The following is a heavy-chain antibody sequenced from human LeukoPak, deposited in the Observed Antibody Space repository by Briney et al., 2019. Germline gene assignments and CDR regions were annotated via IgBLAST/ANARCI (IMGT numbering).Heavy chain of an antibody. CDR3: ARDPDYYGSGSQMDY. CDR2: IYSGGST. V-gene: IGHV3-53*01. J-gene: IGHJ4*02. Sequence: PGGSLRLSCAASGFTVSNNYMSWVRQAPRKGLEWVSVIYSGGSTYYADSVKGRFTIFRDNSKNTVYLQMNSLRADDTAVYYCARDPDYYGSGSQMDYWGQGTLVTVSS. CDR1: GFTVSNNY. D-gene: IGHD3-10*01.